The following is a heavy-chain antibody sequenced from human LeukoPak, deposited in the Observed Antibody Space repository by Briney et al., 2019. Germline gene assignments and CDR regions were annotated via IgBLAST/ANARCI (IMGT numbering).Heavy chain of an antibody. Sequence: PSETLSLTCAVYGGSFSGYYWSWIRQPPGKGLEWIGEINHSGSTNYNPSLKSRVTISVDTSKNQFSLKLSSVTAADTAVYYCARGSAFDYWGQGTLVTVSS. D-gene: IGHD4/OR15-4a*01. CDR3: ARGSAFDY. CDR1: GGSFSGYY. CDR2: INHSGST. V-gene: IGHV4-34*01. J-gene: IGHJ4*02.